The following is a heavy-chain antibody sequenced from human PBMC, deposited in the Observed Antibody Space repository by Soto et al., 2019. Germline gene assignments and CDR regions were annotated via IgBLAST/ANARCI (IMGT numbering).Heavy chain of an antibody. CDR2: INYGGST. CDR1: SGSIYSASYH. Sequence: QLQLQASGPGLVKPSETLSLNCTVSSGSIYSASYHWGWIRQPPGKGLEWIGAINYGGSTYYNPSLKSRVTISADSSKNQFSLILTSVTAADTAVYYCGRRHAPRYSSGNNHFDFWGQGILVTVSS. CDR3: GRRHAPRYSSGNNHFDF. V-gene: IGHV4-39*01. D-gene: IGHD2-15*01. J-gene: IGHJ4*02.